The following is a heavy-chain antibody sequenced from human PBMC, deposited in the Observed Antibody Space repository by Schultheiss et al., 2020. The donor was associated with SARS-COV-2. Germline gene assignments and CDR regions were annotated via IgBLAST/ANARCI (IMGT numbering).Heavy chain of an antibody. CDR1: GFTFSTYS. D-gene: IGHD3-22*01. CDR3: ARDRVGTMTP. CDR2: ISSSGSTI. V-gene: IGHV3-48*04. J-gene: IGHJ5*02. Sequence: GGSLRLSCAASGFTFSTYSMNWVRQAPGKGLEWVSYISSSGSTIYYADSVKGRFTISRDNAKNSLYLQMNSLRAEDTAVYYCARDRVGTMTPWGQGTLVTVSS.